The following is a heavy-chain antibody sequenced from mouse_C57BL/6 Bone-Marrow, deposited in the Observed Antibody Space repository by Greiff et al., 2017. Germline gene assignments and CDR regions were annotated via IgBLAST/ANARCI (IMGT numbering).Heavy chain of an antibody. D-gene: IGHD1-1*01. CDR1: GFSLTSYG. CDR3: ARHDYGSRGNYAMDY. CDR2: IWSDGST. J-gene: IGHJ4*01. Sequence: VQLVESGPGLVAPSQSLSITCTVSGFSLTSYGVHWVRQPPGKGLEWLVVIWSDGSTTYNSALKSRLSISKDNSKSQVFLKMNSLQTDDTAMYYCARHDYGSRGNYAMDYWGQGTSVTVSS. V-gene: IGHV2-6-1*01.